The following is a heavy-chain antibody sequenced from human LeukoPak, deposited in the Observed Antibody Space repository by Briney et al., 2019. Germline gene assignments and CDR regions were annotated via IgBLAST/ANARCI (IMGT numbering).Heavy chain of an antibody. Sequence: SDTLSPTCTVSGGSISSYYWSWIRQPPGKGLEWIGYIYYSGSTNYNPSLKSRVTISVDTSKNQFSLKLSSVTAADTAVYYCARVVVVVAATPVWFDPWGQGTLVTVSS. CDR2: IYYSGST. CDR1: GGSISSYY. CDR3: ARVVVVVAATPVWFDP. D-gene: IGHD2-15*01. J-gene: IGHJ5*02. V-gene: IGHV4-59*01.